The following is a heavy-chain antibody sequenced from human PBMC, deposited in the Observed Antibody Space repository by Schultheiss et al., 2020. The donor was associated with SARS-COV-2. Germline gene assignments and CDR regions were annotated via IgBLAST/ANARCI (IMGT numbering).Heavy chain of an antibody. J-gene: IGHJ4*03. Sequence: SLKISCAASGFTFDAYAMHWVRQAPGKGLGWVSGISWTRGSTGYADSVKGRFTISRDNAKNSLYLQMNSLRAEDTAVYYCARDGGLVDYDDSSGYLIWGQGTMVTVSS. CDR1: GFTFDAYA. D-gene: IGHD3-22*01. V-gene: IGHV3-9*01. CDR3: ARDGGLVDYDDSSGYLI. CDR2: ISWTRGST.